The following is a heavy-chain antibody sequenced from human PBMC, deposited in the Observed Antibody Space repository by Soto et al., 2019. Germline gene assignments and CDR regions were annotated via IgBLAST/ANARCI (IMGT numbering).Heavy chain of an antibody. CDR1: GFTFSNYA. V-gene: IGHV3-23*01. D-gene: IGHD1-1*01. CDR2: MSGGGGSP. Sequence: EEQLLESGGGLVQPGGSLRLSCAASGFTFSNYAMSWVRQAPGKGLEWVSAMSGGGGSPSYADSVKGRFTISRDNSKNTLYLEMNSLRAEDTAVYYCTKLRTITTGASDCWGQGPLVTVSS. CDR3: TKLRTITTGASDC. J-gene: IGHJ4*02.